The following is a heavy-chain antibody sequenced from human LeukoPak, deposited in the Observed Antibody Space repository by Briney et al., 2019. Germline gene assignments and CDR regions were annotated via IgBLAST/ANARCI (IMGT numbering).Heavy chain of an antibody. D-gene: IGHD4-23*01. Sequence: SETLSLTCTVSGGSISSYYWSWIRQPPGKGLEWIGYIYYSGSTSYNPSLKSRVTISVDTSKNQFSLKLSSVTAADTAVYYCAREVTNYYYYYMDVWGKGTTVTVSS. CDR3: AREVTNYYYYYMDV. V-gene: IGHV4-59*01. CDR2: IYYSGST. J-gene: IGHJ6*03. CDR1: GGSISSYY.